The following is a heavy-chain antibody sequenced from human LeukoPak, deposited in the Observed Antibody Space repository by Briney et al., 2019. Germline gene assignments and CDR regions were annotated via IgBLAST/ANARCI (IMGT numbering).Heavy chain of an antibody. CDR1: GFTFSRYA. CDR2: ISGSGDRT. Sequence: PGGSLRLSCATSGFTFSRYAMSWVRQAPGKGLEWVSLISGSGDRTDYADSVKGRFTISRDGSKNTVYLLMNNLRAEDTARYYCAKDYFVSGTXRWDNWGQGTLVTVSS. D-gene: IGHD5/OR15-5a*01. J-gene: IGHJ4*02. V-gene: IGHV3-23*01. CDR3: AKDYFVSGTXRWDN.